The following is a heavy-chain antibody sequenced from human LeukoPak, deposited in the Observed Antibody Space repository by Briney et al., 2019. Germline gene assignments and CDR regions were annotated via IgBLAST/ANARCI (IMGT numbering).Heavy chain of an antibody. D-gene: IGHD3-22*01. CDR3: ARDQGSVYYDSSGYPYYYYYMDV. Sequence: GGSLRLSCAASGFTVNSNYMSWVRQAPGKGLEWVSVIYSGGSTYYADSVKGRFTISRDNSKNTLYLQMNSLRAEDTAVYYCARDQGSVYYDSSGYPYYYYYMDVWGKGTTVTVSS. CDR2: IYSGGST. V-gene: IGHV3-53*01. J-gene: IGHJ6*03. CDR1: GFTVNSNY.